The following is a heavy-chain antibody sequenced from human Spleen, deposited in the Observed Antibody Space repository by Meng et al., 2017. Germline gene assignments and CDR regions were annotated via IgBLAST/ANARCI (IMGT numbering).Heavy chain of an antibody. J-gene: IGHJ4*01. CDR3: ARRAGDGDDEGFDY. CDR1: GGSISTSGYY. D-gene: IGHD4-17*01. V-gene: IGHV4-39*01. CDR2: IGHSGTT. Sequence: QPQLQESGPGLVKPSEALSLTCSVSGGSISTSGYYWGWIRQPPGKGLEWIGSIGHSGTTYYTPSLRRRVTVSIDTSKNQFSLEVTSVTAADTAVYYCARRAGDGDDEGFDYWVHGTLVTVSS.